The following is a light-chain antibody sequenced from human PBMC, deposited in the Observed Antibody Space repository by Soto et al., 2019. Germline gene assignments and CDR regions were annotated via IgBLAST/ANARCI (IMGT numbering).Light chain of an antibody. V-gene: IGLV1-44*01. CDR3: AAWDDSLNVV. Sequence: QSVLTQPPSASGTPGQRVTISCSGSSSNIGSNTVNWYQQLPGTAPKLLIYSNNQRPSGVPDPFSGSKSGTSASLAISGLQSEDEADYYCAAWDDSLNVVFGGGTKLTVL. J-gene: IGLJ2*01. CDR2: SNN. CDR1: SSNIGSNT.